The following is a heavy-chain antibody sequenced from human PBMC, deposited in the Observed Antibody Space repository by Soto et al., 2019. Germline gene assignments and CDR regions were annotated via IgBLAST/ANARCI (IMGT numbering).Heavy chain of an antibody. CDR2: INHSGST. J-gene: IGHJ6*02. D-gene: IGHD3-22*01. CDR1: GGSFSGYY. Sequence: QVQLQQWGAGLLKPSETLSLTCAVYGGSFSGYYWSWIRQPPGKGLEWIGEINHSGSTNYNPSLKGRVTISVDTSKNQFSLKLSSVTAADTAVYYCARAPHYYDSSGYYYPHYYYYGMDVWGQGTTVTVSS. CDR3: ARAPHYYDSSGYYYPHYYYYGMDV. V-gene: IGHV4-34*01.